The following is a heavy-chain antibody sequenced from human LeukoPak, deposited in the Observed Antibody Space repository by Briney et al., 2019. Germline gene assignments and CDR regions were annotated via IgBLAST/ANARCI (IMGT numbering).Heavy chain of an antibody. CDR3: ARVGSSWYHNWFDP. CDR2: IRHSGTT. Sequence: SETLSLTCTVSGYSISSGYYWGWIRQPPGKGLEWIGNIRHSGTTYYNPSLKSRLTISIDTSKNQFSLKLSSVTAADTAVYYCARVGSSWYHNWFDPWGQGTLVTVSS. CDR1: GYSISSGYY. D-gene: IGHD6-13*01. V-gene: IGHV4-38-2*02. J-gene: IGHJ5*02.